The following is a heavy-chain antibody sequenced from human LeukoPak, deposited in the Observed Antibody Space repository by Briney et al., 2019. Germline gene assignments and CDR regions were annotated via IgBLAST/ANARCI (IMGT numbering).Heavy chain of an antibody. CDR1: GYTFTGYY. D-gene: IGHD3-22*01. CDR3: ARSLTYYYDSSGYYFDY. Sequence: ASVKVSCKASGYTFTGYYMHWVRQAPGQGLEWMGRINPNSGGTNYAQKFQGRVTMTRDTSISTAYMELSRLRSDDTAVNYCARSLTYYYDSSGYYFDYWGQGTLVTVSS. V-gene: IGHV1-2*06. J-gene: IGHJ4*02. CDR2: INPNSGGT.